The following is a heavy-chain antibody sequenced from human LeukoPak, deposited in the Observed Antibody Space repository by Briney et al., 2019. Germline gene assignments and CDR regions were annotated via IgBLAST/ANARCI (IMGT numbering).Heavy chain of an antibody. CDR2: IYYSGKT. D-gene: IGHD6-13*01. J-gene: IGHJ4*02. CDR3: TRRSYGSSLVY. Sequence: SETLSLTCSVSGGSISSGNCSWGWIRQPPGKGLEWIGNIYYSGKTYYNSSLKSRVTIFVDMSKNQLSLKLTSVTAADTAVYYCTRRSYGSSLVYWGQGTLVTVSS. CDR1: GGSISSGNCS. V-gene: IGHV4-39*01.